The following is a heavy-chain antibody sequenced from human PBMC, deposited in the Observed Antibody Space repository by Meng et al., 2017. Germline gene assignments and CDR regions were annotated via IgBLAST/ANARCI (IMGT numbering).Heavy chain of an antibody. Sequence: QVQLQQLGTGLSKPPETLSLTCAGYAWSFSGYYWSWIRQPPGKGLEWFGEINHSGSTNYNPSLKSRVTMSRDTSKNQFSLRLSSVTAADTAVYYCARSHSVTIVAFDYWGQGTLVTVSS. CDR2: INHSGST. V-gene: IGHV4-34*01. CDR3: ARSHSVTIVAFDY. J-gene: IGHJ4*02. D-gene: IGHD4-17*01. CDR1: AWSFSGYY.